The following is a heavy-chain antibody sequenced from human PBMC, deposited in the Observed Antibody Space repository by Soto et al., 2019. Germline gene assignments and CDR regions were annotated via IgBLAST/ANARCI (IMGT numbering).Heavy chain of an antibody. Sequence: VGSLRLSCAASGFTISSYIMNWVRQAPGKGLEWVSSISSDGNYIYYADSVKGRFTISRDNAKYSLYLQMNSLRAEDTAVYYCARDGGHYDSSGYYSYYGLDVWGQGTTVTVSS. CDR1: GFTISSYI. CDR3: ARDGGHYDSSGYYSYYGLDV. J-gene: IGHJ6*02. CDR2: ISSDGNYI. V-gene: IGHV3-21*01. D-gene: IGHD3-22*01.